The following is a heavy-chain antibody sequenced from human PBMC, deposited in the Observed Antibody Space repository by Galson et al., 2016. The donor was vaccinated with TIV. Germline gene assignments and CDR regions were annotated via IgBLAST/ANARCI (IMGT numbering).Heavy chain of an antibody. D-gene: IGHD2-2*01. J-gene: IGHJ5*02. V-gene: IGHV3-30*04. CDR3: AREGYCSSASCSNWFDP. CDR1: GFIFSNYA. Sequence: RLSCAASGFIFSNYAMHWVRQAPGKGLEWVAVISDDGSNKYNADSVKGRLTISRDNSKNTLYLQMNSLRAEDTAVYYCAREGYCSSASCSNWFDPWGQGTLVTVSS. CDR2: ISDDGSNK.